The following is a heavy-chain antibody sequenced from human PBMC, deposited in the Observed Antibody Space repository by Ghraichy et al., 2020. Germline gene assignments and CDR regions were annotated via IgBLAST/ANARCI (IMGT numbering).Heavy chain of an antibody. CDR1: GGTFSSYT. V-gene: IGHV1-69*04. J-gene: IGHJ6*02. CDR2: IIPILGIA. CDR3: ARDEEEQQLVLYNYGMDV. D-gene: IGHD6-13*01. Sequence: SVKVSCKASGGTFSSYTISWVRQAPGQELEWMGRIIPILGIANYAQKFQGRVTITADKSTSTAYMELSSLRSEDTAVYYCARDEEEQQLVLYNYGMDVWGQGTTVTVSS.